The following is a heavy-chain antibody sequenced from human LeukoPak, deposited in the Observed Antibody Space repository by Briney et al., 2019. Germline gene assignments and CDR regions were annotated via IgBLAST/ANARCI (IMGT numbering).Heavy chain of an antibody. CDR2: ASGSGANT. V-gene: IGHV3-23*01. Sequence: PGASLRLSCAASGFTFSHYAMSWVRQAPGEGLEWVSTASGSGANTYYADSVKGRFTISRDNSKNTLYLQMNSLTAEDTALYYCTKDQIGYSKPIDCWGQGTLVTVSS. CDR3: TKDQIGYSKPIDC. J-gene: IGHJ4*02. D-gene: IGHD4-11*01. CDR1: GFTFSHYA.